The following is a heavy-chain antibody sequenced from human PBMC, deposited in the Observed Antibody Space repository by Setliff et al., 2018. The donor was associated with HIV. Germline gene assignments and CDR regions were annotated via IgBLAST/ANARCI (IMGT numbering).Heavy chain of an antibody. V-gene: IGHV4-59*11. J-gene: IGHJ5*02. Sequence: SETLSLTCTVSGGSISSHYWSWIRQPPGKGLEWIGYIYYSGSTNYNPSLKSQVTISVDTSKNKFSLKLSSVTAADTAEYYCERECMVRGVGGNWFDPWGQGTLVTVSS. CDR1: GGSISSHY. CDR3: ERECMVRGVGGNWFDP. CDR2: IYYSGST. D-gene: IGHD3-10*01.